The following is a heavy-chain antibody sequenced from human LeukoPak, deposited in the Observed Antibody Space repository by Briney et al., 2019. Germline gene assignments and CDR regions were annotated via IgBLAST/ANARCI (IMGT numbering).Heavy chain of an antibody. D-gene: IGHD2-2*01. CDR2: ISSNGGST. V-gene: IGHV3-64*01. J-gene: IGHJ6*02. CDR3: ARTVVPADTTYYYYGMDV. CDR1: GFTFSSYA. Sequence: GGSLRLSCAASGFTFSSYAMHWVRQAPGKGLEYVSAISSNGGSTYYANSVKGRFNISRDNSKNTLYLQMGSLRAEDMAVYYCARTVVPADTTYYYYGMDVWGQGTTVTVSS.